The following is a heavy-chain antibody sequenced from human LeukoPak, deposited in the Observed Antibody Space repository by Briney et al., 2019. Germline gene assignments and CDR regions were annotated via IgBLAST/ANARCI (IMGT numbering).Heavy chain of an antibody. D-gene: IGHD6-19*01. CDR3: AKGYSSGWTSNWFDP. J-gene: IGHJ5*02. CDR2: IYTSGST. CDR1: GGSLSSGSYY. Sequence: SETLSLTCTDSGGSLSSGSYYWSWIRQPAGKGLEWIGRIYTSGSTNYNPSLKSRVTISVDTSKNQFSLKLSSVTAADTAVYYCAKGYSSGWTSNWFDPWGQGTLVTVSS. V-gene: IGHV4-61*02.